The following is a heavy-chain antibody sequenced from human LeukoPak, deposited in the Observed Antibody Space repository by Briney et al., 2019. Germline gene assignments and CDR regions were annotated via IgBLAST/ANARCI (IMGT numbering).Heavy chain of an antibody. D-gene: IGHD2-2*01. CDR3: ARDPIATAANEGDWFDP. V-gene: IGHV4-38-2*02. CDR2: IYHSGST. Sequence: PSETLSLTCTVSGYSISSGYYWGWIRQPPGKGLEWIGSIYHSGSTYYNPSLKSRVTISVDTSKNQFSLKLSCVTAADTAVYYCARDPIATAANEGDWFDPWGQGTLVTVSS. CDR1: GYSISSGYY. J-gene: IGHJ5*02.